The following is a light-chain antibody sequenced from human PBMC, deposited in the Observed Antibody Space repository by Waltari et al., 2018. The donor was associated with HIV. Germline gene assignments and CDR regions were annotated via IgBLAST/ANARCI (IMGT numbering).Light chain of an antibody. J-gene: IGLJ2*01. CDR1: ALPNRY. CDR2: KDR. V-gene: IGLV3-25*03. CDR3: QSADRSGSHVV. Sequence: SYELTQPPSMSVSPGQTARITCFGDALPNRYAYWYQQRPVQAPVLVIYKDRERPSGIPERFSGSNSGTTVTLIISGVQPEDEADYYCQSADRSGSHVVFGGGTKVTV.